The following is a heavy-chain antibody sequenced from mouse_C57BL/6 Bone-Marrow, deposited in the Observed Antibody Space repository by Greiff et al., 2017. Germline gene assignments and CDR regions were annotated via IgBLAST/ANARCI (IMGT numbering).Heavy chain of an antibody. Sequence: QVQLQQSGPELVKPGASVKISCKASGYSFTSYYIHWVKQRPGQGLEWIGWIYPGSGNTKYNEKFKGKATLTADTSSSTAYMQLSSLTSEDSAVYYGARYDYGGMDYWGQGTSVTVSS. CDR1: GYSFTSYY. CDR3: ARYDYGGMDY. J-gene: IGHJ4*01. V-gene: IGHV1-66*01. CDR2: IYPGSGNT. D-gene: IGHD2-4*01.